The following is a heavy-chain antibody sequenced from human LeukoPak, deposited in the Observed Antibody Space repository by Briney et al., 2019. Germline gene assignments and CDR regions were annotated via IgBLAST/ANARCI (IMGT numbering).Heavy chain of an antibody. CDR3: ARDLLGYCSGGSCSHEY. CDR1: GGTFSSYT. Sequence: ASVKVSRKASGGTFSSYTISWVRQAPGQGLEWMGRIIPILGIANYAQKFQGRVTITADKSTSTAYMELSSLRSEDTAVYYCARDLLGYCSGGSCSHEYWGQGTLVTVSS. D-gene: IGHD2-15*01. V-gene: IGHV1-69*04. J-gene: IGHJ4*02. CDR2: IIPILGIA.